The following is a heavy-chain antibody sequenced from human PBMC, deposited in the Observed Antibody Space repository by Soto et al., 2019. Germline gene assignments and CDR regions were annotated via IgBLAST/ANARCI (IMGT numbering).Heavy chain of an antibody. V-gene: IGHV4-31*03. D-gene: IGHD3-9*01. J-gene: IGHJ5*02. CDR3: ARVFLRYFDWFHAGSWFDP. CDR2: VYESGYT. Sequence: SETLSLTCTFSWASVITGAYYGGWVRQRPGRGLEWIGYVYESGYTYYNMSLKSRLTISLDRSNNQFSLGLTSVTAADTAVYYCARVFLRYFDWFHAGSWFDPWGQGTLVTVSS. CDR1: WASVITGAYY.